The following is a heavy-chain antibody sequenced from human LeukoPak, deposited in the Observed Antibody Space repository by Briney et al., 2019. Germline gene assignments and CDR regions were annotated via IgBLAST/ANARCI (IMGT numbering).Heavy chain of an antibody. CDR1: GFTFSSYA. D-gene: IGHD6-19*01. V-gene: IGHV3-30-3*01. CDR2: ISYDGSNK. Sequence: GGSLRLSCAASGFTFSSYAMHWVRQAPGKGLGWVAVISYDGSNKYYADSVKGRFTISRDNSKNTLYLQMNSLRAEDTAVYYCARANTGYSSGWYGYYFDYWGQGTLVTVSS. J-gene: IGHJ4*02. CDR3: ARANTGYSSGWYGYYFDY.